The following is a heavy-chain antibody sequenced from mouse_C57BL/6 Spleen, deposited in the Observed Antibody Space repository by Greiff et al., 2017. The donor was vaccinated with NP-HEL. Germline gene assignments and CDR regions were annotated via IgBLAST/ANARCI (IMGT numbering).Heavy chain of an antibody. CDR1: GYSFTGYY. J-gene: IGHJ4*01. V-gene: IGHV1-42*01. CDR3: SRDGYGDAMDY. CDR2: INPSTGGT. D-gene: IGHD2-2*01. Sequence: EVQLQQSGPELVKPGASVKISCKASGYSFTGYYMNWVKQSPEKSLEWIGEINPSTGGTTYNQKFKAKATLTVDKSSSTAYMQLKSLTSEDSAVYYCSRDGYGDAMDYWGQGTSVTVSS.